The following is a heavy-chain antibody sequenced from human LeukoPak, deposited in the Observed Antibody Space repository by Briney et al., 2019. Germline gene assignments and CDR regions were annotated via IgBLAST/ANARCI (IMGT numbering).Heavy chain of an antibody. CDR3: ASSFMALFY. CDR2: ISSTSTSI. CDR1: GFTFNSHN. D-gene: IGHD5-24*01. J-gene: IGHJ3*01. V-gene: IGHV3-21*01. Sequence: GGSLSLSCTVSGFTFNSHNMSWIRQAPGKGLEWVSSISSTSTSIYHADSVKGRFTISRDNTKNSLYLQMDSLRAEDTAVYYYASSFMALFYWGQGTMVTVSS.